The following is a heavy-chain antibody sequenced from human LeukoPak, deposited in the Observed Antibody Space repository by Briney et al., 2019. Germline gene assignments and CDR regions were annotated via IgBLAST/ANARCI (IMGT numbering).Heavy chain of an antibody. CDR2: IYTSGST. V-gene: IGHV4-4*07. D-gene: IGHD3-10*01. Sequence: SETLSLTCTVSGGSISSYCWSWVRQSPGKGLEWIGRIYTSGSTNYNPSLKSRVTMSVDTSKNQFSLKLSSVTAADTAVYYCARDLGTMVRGVTQAFDPWGQGTLVTVSS. CDR3: ARDLGTMVRGVTQAFDP. CDR1: GGSISSYC. J-gene: IGHJ5*02.